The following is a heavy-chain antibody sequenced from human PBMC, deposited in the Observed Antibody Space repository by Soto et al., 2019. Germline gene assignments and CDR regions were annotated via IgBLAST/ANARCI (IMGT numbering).Heavy chain of an antibody. CDR2: IIPMSGSP. D-gene: IGHD1-7*01. V-gene: IGHV1-69*01. CDR3: ARDNFVELRGTCFDP. Sequence: QVHLEQSGTEVKKPGSSVKVSCKASGDTFKSYSINWIRQAPGQGLEWMGGIIPMSGSPDYAQKFQGRVTITADESTSTVNMELSSLRSEDTAIYYCARDNFVELRGTCFDPWGQGTLVIVSS. CDR1: GDTFKSYS. J-gene: IGHJ5*02.